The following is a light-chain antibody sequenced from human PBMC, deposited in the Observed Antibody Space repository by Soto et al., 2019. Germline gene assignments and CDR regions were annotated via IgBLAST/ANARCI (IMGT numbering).Light chain of an antibody. V-gene: IGLV1-47*01. J-gene: IGLJ3*02. CDR1: SYNVGKNL. CDR3: AAWDDSLSAWV. Sequence: QSVLTQPPSASGTPGQRVTISCSGGSYNVGKNLVYWYQQRPGTAPKLIIFKNNQRPSGVPARFSGSNSGSSASLAISGLRSEDEADYFCAAWDDSLSAWVFGGGTQLTVL. CDR2: KNN.